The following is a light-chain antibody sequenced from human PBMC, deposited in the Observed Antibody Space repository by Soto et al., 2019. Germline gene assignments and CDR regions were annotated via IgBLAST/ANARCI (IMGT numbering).Light chain of an antibody. V-gene: IGLV2-14*01. Sequence: QSALTQPRSVSGSPGQSVTISCTGTGSDVTTYNYVSWYQQHTDRAPKLVLYEVSNRPSGVSSRFSGSTSGNTASLTVSGLQAEDEADYFCSSYIRNTSLVIFGGGTKLTVL. J-gene: IGLJ2*01. CDR3: SSYIRNTSLVI. CDR1: GSDVTTYNY. CDR2: EVS.